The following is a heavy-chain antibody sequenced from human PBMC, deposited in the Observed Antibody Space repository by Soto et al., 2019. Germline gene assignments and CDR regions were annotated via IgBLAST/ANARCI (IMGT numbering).Heavy chain of an antibody. J-gene: IGHJ4*02. CDR1: GGSFSGYY. V-gene: IGHV4-34*01. D-gene: IGHD5-12*01. CDR2: INHSGST. CDR3: ARARRMATIRYDY. Sequence: QVQLQQWGAGLLKPSETLSLTCAVYGGSFSGYYWSWIRQPPGKGLEWIGEINHSGSTNYNPSLKSRVTISVDTSKNQCSLKLSSVTAADTAVYYCARARRMATIRYDYWGQGTLVTVSS.